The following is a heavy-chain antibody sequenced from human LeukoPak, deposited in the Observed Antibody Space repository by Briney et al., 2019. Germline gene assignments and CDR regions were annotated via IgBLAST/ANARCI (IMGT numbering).Heavy chain of an antibody. CDR1: GFTFSGSA. V-gene: IGHV3-73*01. CDR3: ATVTTDRYYYYGMDV. J-gene: IGHJ6*02. D-gene: IGHD4-11*01. Sequence: GGSLRLSCAASGFTFSGSAMHWVRQASGKGLEWVGRIRSKANSYATAYAASVKGRFTISRDDSKNTAYLQINSLKTEDTAVYYCATVTTDRYYYYGMDVWGQGTMVTVSS. CDR2: IRSKANSYAT.